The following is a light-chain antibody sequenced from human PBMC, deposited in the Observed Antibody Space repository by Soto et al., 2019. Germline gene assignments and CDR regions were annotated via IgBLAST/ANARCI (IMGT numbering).Light chain of an antibody. V-gene: IGLV2-14*01. Sequence: QSVLTQPASVSGSPGQSITISCTGTSGDIGSYNRVSWYQQHPGKAPKLIIYEVTDRPSGVSNRFSGSKSGNTASLTISGLQAEDAAEYYCTSYTYIPTRARVFGTGTQVTV. CDR2: EVT. J-gene: IGLJ1*01. CDR1: SGDIGSYNR. CDR3: TSYTYIPTRARV.